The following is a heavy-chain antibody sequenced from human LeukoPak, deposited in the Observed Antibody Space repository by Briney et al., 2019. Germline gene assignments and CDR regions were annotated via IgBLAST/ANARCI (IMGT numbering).Heavy chain of an antibody. CDR1: GGSISSGSYY. D-gene: IGHD1-26*01. V-gene: IGHV4-61*02. CDR2: IYTSGST. J-gene: IGHJ4*02. Sequence: SETLSLTCTVSGGSISSGSYYWSWIRQPAGKGLEWIGRIYTSGSTNYNPSLKSRVTISVDTSKNQFSLKLSSVTAADTAVYYCAREGVGATSGSDYWGQGTLVTVSS. CDR3: AREGVGATSGSDY.